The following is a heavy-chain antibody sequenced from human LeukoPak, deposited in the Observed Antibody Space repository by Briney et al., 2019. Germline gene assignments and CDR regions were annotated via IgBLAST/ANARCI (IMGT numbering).Heavy chain of an antibody. Sequence: GASVKVSCKASGYTFTSHSINWLRQAPGQGLEWMGGIIPIFGTANYAQKFQGRVTITADKSTSTAYMELSSLRAEDTAVYYCAKGGNIDYGDSYYYYMDVWGKGTTVTVSS. CDR1: GYTFTSHS. D-gene: IGHD4-17*01. J-gene: IGHJ6*03. V-gene: IGHV1-69*06. CDR2: IIPIFGTA. CDR3: AKGGNIDYGDSYYYYMDV.